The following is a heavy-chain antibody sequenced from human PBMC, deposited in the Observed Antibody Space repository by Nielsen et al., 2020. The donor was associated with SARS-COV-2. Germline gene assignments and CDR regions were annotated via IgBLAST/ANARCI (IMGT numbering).Heavy chain of an antibody. CDR1: GFTFSNYG. J-gene: IGHJ4*02. V-gene: IGHV3-33*06. CDR3: AKNPSRRDYGADY. D-gene: IGHD4-17*01. Sequence: GGSLRLSCAASGFTFSNYGMHWVRQAPGKGLEWVALIWPDGRVEYYADSVKGRFTISRVNSKNTLYLQINSLRAEDTAMYYCAKNPSRRDYGADYWGQGTLVTVSS. CDR2: IWPDGRVE.